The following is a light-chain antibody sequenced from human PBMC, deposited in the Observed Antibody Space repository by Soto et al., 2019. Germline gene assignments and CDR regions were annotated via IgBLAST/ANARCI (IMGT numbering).Light chain of an antibody. CDR1: QGIRSY. J-gene: IGKJ3*01. CDR3: QQLNTFPHFFT. CDR2: GAS. Sequence: DIQLTHSPSFLSASVGGRVTVTCRASQGIRSYLAWYQQRPGKAPELLIYGASTLRPGGASRLSGSGSGKEFTLTISSLQTEDFATYFCQQLNTFPHFFTFGPGTKVDIK. V-gene: IGKV1-9*01.